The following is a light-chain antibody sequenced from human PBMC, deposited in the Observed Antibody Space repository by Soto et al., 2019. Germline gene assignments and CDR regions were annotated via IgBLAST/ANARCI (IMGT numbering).Light chain of an antibody. CDR3: QQYVRSPPSWT. CDR1: QSVSSSY. Sequence: ETVLTQSPGTLSLSPGDRATLSCSASQSVSSSYLAWYQQTPGQAPRLLIYDASSRATGSPDRFSGSGSGTDFTFTISRLEAEDFAGYYCQQYVRSPPSWTFGQGTKVEIK. CDR2: DAS. V-gene: IGKV3-20*01. J-gene: IGKJ1*01.